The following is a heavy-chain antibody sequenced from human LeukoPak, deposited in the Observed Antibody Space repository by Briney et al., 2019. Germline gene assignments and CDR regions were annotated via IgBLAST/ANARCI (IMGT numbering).Heavy chain of an antibody. V-gene: IGHV3-7*01. D-gene: IGHD3-10*01. CDR3: AKEGPLPWFGELPPYDY. CDR1: GFTFSSYW. J-gene: IGHJ4*02. Sequence: GGSLRLSCAASGFTFSSYWMSWVRQAPGKGLEWVANIKQDGSEKYYVDSVKGRFTISRDNAKNSLYLQMNSLRAEDTAVYYCAKEGPLPWFGELPPYDYWGQGTLVTVSS. CDR2: IKQDGSEK.